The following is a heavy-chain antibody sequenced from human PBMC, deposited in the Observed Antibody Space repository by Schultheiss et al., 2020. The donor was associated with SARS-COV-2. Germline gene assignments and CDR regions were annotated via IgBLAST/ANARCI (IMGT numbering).Heavy chain of an antibody. D-gene: IGHD2-15*01. CDR1: GFTFSSYE. V-gene: IGHV3-48*03. CDR3: ARAQERWNY. CDR2: ISGSGDMI. Sequence: GGSLRLSCAASGFTFSSYEMNWVRQAPGKGLEWVSYISGSGDMIFYADSVKGRFTISRDNAKNSLYLQMNSLRAEDTAVYYCARAQERWNYWGQGTLVTVSS. J-gene: IGHJ4*02.